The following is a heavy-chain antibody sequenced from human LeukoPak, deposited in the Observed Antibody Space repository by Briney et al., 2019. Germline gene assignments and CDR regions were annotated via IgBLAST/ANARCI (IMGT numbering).Heavy chain of an antibody. D-gene: IGHD3-10*01. CDR2: ISGTVRGERT. Sequence: PGGSLRLSCATSGCSFINSGMTWVRQAPGKGLEWVSDISGTVRGERTYYADSVKDRFTVSRDSSKNTLFLQMNSLRAEDTAVYYCTRDGSGSQGFWGQGTLVTVTS. CDR1: GCSFINSG. CDR3: TRDGSGSQGF. J-gene: IGHJ4*02. V-gene: IGHV3-23*01.